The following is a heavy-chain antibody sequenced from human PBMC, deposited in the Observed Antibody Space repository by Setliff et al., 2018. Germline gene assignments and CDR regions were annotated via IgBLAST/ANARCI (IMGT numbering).Heavy chain of an antibody. CDR2: TNWNGGST. CDR1: GFTFSKYW. D-gene: IGHD3-10*01. Sequence: PGGSLRLSCGASGFTFSKYWMYWVRQVPGKGLVWVSGTNWNGGSTAYADSVKGRFTISRDNARNALYLQMNSLRGEDTAFYFCARATAYYGSRSYYAFDFWGQGTQVTVSS. J-gene: IGHJ4*02. CDR3: ARATAYYGSRSYYAFDF. V-gene: IGHV3-20*04.